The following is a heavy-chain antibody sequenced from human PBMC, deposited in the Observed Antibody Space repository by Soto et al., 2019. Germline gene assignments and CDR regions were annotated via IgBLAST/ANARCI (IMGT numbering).Heavy chain of an antibody. V-gene: IGHV2-5*02. CDR2: IYWDDDK. CDR1: GFSLSTSGVG. CDR3: ARLVVVVVAAPFDY. D-gene: IGHD2-15*01. Sequence: QITLKESGPTLVKPTQTLTLTCTFSGFSLSTSGVGVGWIRQPPGKALEWLALIYWDDDKRYSPSLKSRLTITKDTSKHQVVLTMTNMDPVDTATYYCARLVVVVVAAPFDYWGQGTLVTVSS. J-gene: IGHJ4*02.